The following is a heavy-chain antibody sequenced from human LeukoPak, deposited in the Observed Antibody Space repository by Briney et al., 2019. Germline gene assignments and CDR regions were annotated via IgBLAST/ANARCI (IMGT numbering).Heavy chain of an antibody. CDR3: ARENWSYNWNYDHWFDP. D-gene: IGHD1-7*01. J-gene: IGHJ5*02. CDR1: GFTFDDYA. Sequence: GRSLRLSCAASGFTFDDYAMHWVRQAPGKGLEWVSGISWNSGSIGYADSVKGRFTISRDNAKNTLYLQMNSLRAEDTAVYYCARENWSYNWNYDHWFDPWGQGTLVTVSS. V-gene: IGHV3-9*01. CDR2: ISWNSGSI.